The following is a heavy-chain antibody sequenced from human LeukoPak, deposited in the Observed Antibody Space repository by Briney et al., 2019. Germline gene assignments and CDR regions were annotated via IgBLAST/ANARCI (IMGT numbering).Heavy chain of an antibody. D-gene: IGHD4-23*01. CDR3: ARGGGGNSWFDP. V-gene: IGHV4-38-2*01. CDR2: IYHSGST. J-gene: IGHJ5*02. Sequence: SETLSLTCAVSGYSISSGYYWGWIRQPPGKGLEWIGSIYHSGSTNYNPSLKSRVTMSVDTSKNQFSLKLSSVTAADTAVYYCARGGGGNSWFDPWGQGTLVTVSS. CDR1: GYSISSGYY.